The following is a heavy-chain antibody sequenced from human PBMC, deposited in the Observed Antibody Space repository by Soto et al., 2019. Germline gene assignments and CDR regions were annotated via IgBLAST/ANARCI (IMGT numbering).Heavy chain of an antibody. CDR3: ARQWVSYGMDV. Sequence: GASVKVSCKASGYTFTSYDINWVRQATGQGLEWMGWMNPNSGNTGYAQKFQGRVTMTRNTSISTAYMELSRLRSDATAVYYCARQWVSYGMDVWGQGTTVTVSS. V-gene: IGHV1-8*01. CDR2: MNPNSGNT. J-gene: IGHJ6*02. CDR1: GYTFTSYD. D-gene: IGHD1-26*01.